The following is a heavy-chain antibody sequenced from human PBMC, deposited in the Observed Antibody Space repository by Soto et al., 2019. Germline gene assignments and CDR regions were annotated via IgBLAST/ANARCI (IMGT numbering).Heavy chain of an antibody. D-gene: IGHD3-3*01. CDR2: ISAYNGNT. Sequence: ASVKVSCKASGYTFTSYGISWVRQAPGQGLEWMGWISAYNGNTNYAQKLQGRVTMTTDTSTSTAYMELRSLRSDDTAVYYCARDKSAPYYDFWSGYSSPVDAFDICGQGTMVPVSS. CDR3: ARDKSAPYYDFWSGYSSPVDAFDI. CDR1: GYTFTSYG. V-gene: IGHV1-18*01. J-gene: IGHJ3*02.